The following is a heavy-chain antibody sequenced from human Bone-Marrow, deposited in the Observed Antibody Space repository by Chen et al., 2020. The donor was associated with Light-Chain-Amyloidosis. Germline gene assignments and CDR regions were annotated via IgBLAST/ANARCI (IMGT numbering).Heavy chain of an antibody. CDR3: ATSNTISFEY. D-gene: IGHD3-9*01. V-gene: IGHV1-24*01. J-gene: IGHJ4*02. CDR2: FNPEEGEI. Sequence: QVQVVQSGAEVRQPGASVKVSCKVSGYTLSDVSMHWVRQAPGKGLEWMGGFNPEEGEIIYAQKFQGRVALTEDTSTDTAYMEMTSLRSDDTAMYYCATSNTISFEYWGQGTLVTVSS. CDR1: GYTLSDVS.